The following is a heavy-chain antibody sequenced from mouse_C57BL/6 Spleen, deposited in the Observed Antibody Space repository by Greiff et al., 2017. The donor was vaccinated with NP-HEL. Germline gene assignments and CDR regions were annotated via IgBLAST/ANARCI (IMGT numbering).Heavy chain of an antibody. J-gene: IGHJ4*01. D-gene: IGHD1-1*01. CDR3: ARSLYYYASSYAMDY. CDR1: GYTFTDYY. Sequence: EVQLQQSGPVLVKPGASVKMSCKASGYTFTDYYMNWVKQSHGKSLEWIGVINPYNGGTSYNQKFKGKATLTVDKSSSTAYMELNSLTSEDSAVYYCARSLYYYASSYAMDYWGQGTSVTVSS. CDR2: INPYNGGT. V-gene: IGHV1-19*01.